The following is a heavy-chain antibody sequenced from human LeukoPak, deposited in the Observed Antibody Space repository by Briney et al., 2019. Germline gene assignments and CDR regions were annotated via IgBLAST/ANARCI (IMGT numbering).Heavy chain of an antibody. CDR3: AGGSGYLITS. CDR2: IKQDGSEK. V-gene: IGHV3-7*01. CDR1: GFTFSTAW. Sequence: PGGSLRLSCAASGFTFSTAWMSWVRQAPGKGLEWLAIIKQDGSEKHYKGSVEGRFTISRDNAKNSLHLQMNSLRAEDTAVYYCAGGSGYLITSWGQGTLVTVSS. D-gene: IGHD3-9*01. J-gene: IGHJ5*02.